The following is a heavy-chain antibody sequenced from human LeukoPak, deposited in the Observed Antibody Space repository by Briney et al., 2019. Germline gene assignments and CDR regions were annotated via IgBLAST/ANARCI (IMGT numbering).Heavy chain of an antibody. Sequence: SETLSLTCTVSGGYISNYYWSWMRQPPGKGLEWVGYIYKSVTTDYNPSLKSRVTISLDTSKNQLSLKLYSVTAADTAVFYCARCHEGLDYWGQGALVTVSS. CDR2: IYKSVTT. D-gene: IGHD3-16*01. CDR3: ARCHEGLDY. J-gene: IGHJ4*02. V-gene: IGHV4-59*01. CDR1: GGYISNYY.